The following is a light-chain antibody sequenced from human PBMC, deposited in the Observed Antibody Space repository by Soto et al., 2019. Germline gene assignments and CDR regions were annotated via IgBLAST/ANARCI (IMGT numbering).Light chain of an antibody. Sequence: EIVLTQSPGTLSLSPGDTATLSCRASQSVFSTYLAWYQQKPGQAPRILIHGASSRADGVPARFSGRGSGTDFTLTISGLEPDDCAIYYCQQYGPSQYTFGQGTKLEVK. CDR3: QQYGPSQYT. CDR2: GAS. V-gene: IGKV3-20*01. J-gene: IGKJ2*01. CDR1: QSVFSTY.